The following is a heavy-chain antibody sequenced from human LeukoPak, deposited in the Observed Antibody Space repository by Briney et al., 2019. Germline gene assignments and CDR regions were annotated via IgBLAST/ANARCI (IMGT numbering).Heavy chain of an antibody. V-gene: IGHV4-39*07. CDR3: ARGKRYSYGYVILDY. Sequence: SETLSLTCTVSGGSISSSSYYWSWIRQPPGKGLEWIGEINHSGSTNYNPSLKSRVTISVDTSKNQFSLKLSSVTAADTAVYYCARGKRYSYGYVILDYWGQGTLVTVSS. CDR1: GGSISSSSYY. CDR2: INHSGST. D-gene: IGHD5-18*01. J-gene: IGHJ4*02.